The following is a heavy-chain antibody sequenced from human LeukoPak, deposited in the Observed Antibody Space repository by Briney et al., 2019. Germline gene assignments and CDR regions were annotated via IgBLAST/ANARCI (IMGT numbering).Heavy chain of an antibody. CDR3: ARGLLRFNYYFDY. J-gene: IGHJ4*02. CDR2: IIPIFDTP. CDR1: GGTFSSYA. Sequence: SVKVSCKASGGTFSSYAISWVRQAPGQGLEWMGGIIPIFDTPNYAQKFQGRVTITTDASTSTAYMELSSLRSEDTAIYYCARGLLRFNYYFDYWGQGTLVTVSS. D-gene: IGHD1-1*01. V-gene: IGHV1-69*05.